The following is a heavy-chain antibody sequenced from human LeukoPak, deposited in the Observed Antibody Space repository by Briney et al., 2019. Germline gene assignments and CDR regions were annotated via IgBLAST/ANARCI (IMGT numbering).Heavy chain of an antibody. CDR2: ISGSGGST. Sequence: PGGSLRLSCAASGFTFSSYAMSWVRQAPGRGLEWVSDISGSGGSTYYADSVKGRLTISRDNSKNTLYLQMNSLRAEDTAVYYCAKDLWFGELRGTYDYWGQGTLVTVSS. CDR3: AKDLWFGELRGTYDY. D-gene: IGHD3-10*01. J-gene: IGHJ4*02. CDR1: GFTFSSYA. V-gene: IGHV3-23*01.